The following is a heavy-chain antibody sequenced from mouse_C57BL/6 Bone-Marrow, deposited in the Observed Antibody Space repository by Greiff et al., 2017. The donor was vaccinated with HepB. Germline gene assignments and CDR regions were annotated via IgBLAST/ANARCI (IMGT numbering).Heavy chain of an antibody. CDR1: GYAFSSYW. V-gene: IGHV1-80*01. J-gene: IGHJ1*03. Sequence: VQLQQSGAELVKPGASVKISCKASGYAFSSYWMNWVKQRPGKGLEWIGQIYPGDGDTNYNGKFKGKATLTADKSSSTAYMQLSSLTSEDSAVYFCARATAEYFIYYYGSSHWYFDVWGTGTTVTVSS. D-gene: IGHD1-1*01. CDR2: IYPGDGDT. CDR3: ARATAEYFIYYYGSSHWYFDV.